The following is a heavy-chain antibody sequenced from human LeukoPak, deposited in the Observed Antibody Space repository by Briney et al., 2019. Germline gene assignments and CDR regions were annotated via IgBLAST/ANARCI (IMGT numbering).Heavy chain of an antibody. CDR3: ARDLTHDYLRRGHFDY. CDR1: GGTFSSYA. D-gene: IGHD4-11*01. J-gene: IGHJ4*02. V-gene: IGHV1-69*05. CDR2: IIPIFGTA. Sequence: SVKVSFKASGGTFSSYAVSWVRQAPGQGLEWMGRIIPIFGTANYAQKFQGRVTITTDESTSTAYMELSSLRSEDTAVYYCARDLTHDYLRRGHFDYWGQGTLVTVSS.